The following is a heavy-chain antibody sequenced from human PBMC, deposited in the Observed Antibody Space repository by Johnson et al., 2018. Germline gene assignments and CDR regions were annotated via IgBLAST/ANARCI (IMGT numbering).Heavy chain of an antibody. CDR2: ISTTGSTI. D-gene: IGHD4-23*01. V-gene: IGHV3-48*02. CDR3: ARYDYGGNLDALDI. Sequence: VQLVESGGGLVQHGVSLRLYCVASGFPFRPDNMNWLLQAPGKGLEKVSYISTTGSTIYYADSVKGRCTISRDNAKNSLYLQMNRLRDEDKAVYYCARYDYGGNLDALDIWGQGTMVTVSS. CDR1: GFPFRPDN. J-gene: IGHJ3*02.